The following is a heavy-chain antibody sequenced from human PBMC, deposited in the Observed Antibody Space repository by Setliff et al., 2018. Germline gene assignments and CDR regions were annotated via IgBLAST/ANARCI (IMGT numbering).Heavy chain of an antibody. CDR2: IHYSGTT. CDR1: GGSIINNNYY. Sequence: PSETLSLTCTVSGGSIINNNYYWGWIRQPPGKGLEWIGTIHYSGTTYYSPSLKSRVTISIDTSKNQFSLNLNSVTAADTAVYYCASRTTGPGGWFDFWGQGSPVTVSS. CDR3: ASRTTGPGGWFDF. D-gene: IGHD1-1*01. V-gene: IGHV4-39*01. J-gene: IGHJ5*01.